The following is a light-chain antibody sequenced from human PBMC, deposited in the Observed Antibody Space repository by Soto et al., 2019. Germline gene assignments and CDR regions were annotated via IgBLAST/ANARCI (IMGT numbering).Light chain of an antibody. V-gene: IGKV1-5*01. CDR1: QNIGSW. Sequence: DIQMTQSPSTLSASVGDRVTITCRASQNIGSWLAWYQQKPGKAPKVLIYVASSLERGVPSRFSGSGSGTEFTLTISSLQPDDSATYYCQQYNSYSGTFGQGTRLEIK. CDR3: QQYNSYSGT. CDR2: VAS. J-gene: IGKJ5*01.